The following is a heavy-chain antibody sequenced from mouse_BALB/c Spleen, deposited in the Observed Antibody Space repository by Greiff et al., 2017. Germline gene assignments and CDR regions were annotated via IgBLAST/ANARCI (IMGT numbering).Heavy chain of an antibody. CDR2: ISYSGST. Sequence: EVQLVESGPGLVKPSQSLSLTCTVTGYSITSDYAWNWIRQFPGNKLEWMGYISYSGSTSYNPSLKSRISITRDTSKNQFFLQLNSVTTEDTATYYCARGGWLGYWGQGTTLTVSS. CDR1: GYSITSDYA. D-gene: IGHD2-3*01. V-gene: IGHV3-2*02. CDR3: ARGGWLGY. J-gene: IGHJ2*01.